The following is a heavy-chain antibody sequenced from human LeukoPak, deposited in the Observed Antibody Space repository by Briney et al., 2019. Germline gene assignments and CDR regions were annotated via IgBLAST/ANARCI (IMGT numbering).Heavy chain of an antibody. CDR2: IYYSGST. CDR3: ARHYDSSGYWYYFDF. V-gene: IGHV4-59*08. D-gene: IGHD3-22*01. Sequence: SETLSLTCAVSGGSISSYYWSWIRQPPGKGLEWIGYIYYSGSTNYNPSLKSRVTITVDTSKNQFSLKLSSVTAADTAVYYCARHYDSSGYWYYFDFWGQGTLATVSS. CDR1: GGSISSYY. J-gene: IGHJ4*02.